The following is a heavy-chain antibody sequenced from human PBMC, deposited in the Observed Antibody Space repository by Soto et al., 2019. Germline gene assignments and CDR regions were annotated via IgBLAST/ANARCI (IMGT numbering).Heavy chain of an antibody. CDR3: AIQPSGVLY. D-gene: IGHD1-1*01. J-gene: IGHJ4*02. CDR2: INPNNGGT. Sequence: ASVKVSCKASGYSFTANSMHWVRQAPGQGLEWMGWINPNNGGTNYARKFQGWVTMTRDTSISTACMDLTRLKSDDTAVYYCAIQPSGVLYWGPAPLVTVSA. V-gene: IGHV1-2*04. CDR1: GYSFTANS.